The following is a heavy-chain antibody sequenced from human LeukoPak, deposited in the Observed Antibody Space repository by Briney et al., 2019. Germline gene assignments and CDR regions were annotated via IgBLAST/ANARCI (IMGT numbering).Heavy chain of an antibody. CDR3: AKDEDYYGSGSSYFDY. CDR2: ISGSGGST. CDR1: GFTFSSYA. D-gene: IGHD3-10*01. V-gene: IGHV3-23*01. J-gene: IGHJ4*02. Sequence: PGGSLRLSCAASGFTFSSYAMSWVRQAPGEGLEWVSAISGSGGSTYYADSVKGRFTISRDNSKNTLYLQMNSLRAEDTAVYYCAKDEDYYGSGSSYFDYWGQGTLVTVSS.